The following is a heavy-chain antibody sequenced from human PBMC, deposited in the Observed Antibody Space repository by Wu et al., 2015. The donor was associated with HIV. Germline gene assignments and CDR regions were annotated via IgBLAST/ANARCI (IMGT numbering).Heavy chain of an antibody. CDR3: ARGRGSNYYMDV. J-gene: IGHJ6*03. Sequence: QVQLVQSGTEVKKPGSSVKVSCKASGGTFDNNAVSWVRQAPGQGLEWVGRILPVFATTNYAQKFLGRVTMTTDESTTTAYMELSRLSTDDTALYYCARGRGSNYYMDVWGKGTTVTVSS. V-gene: IGHV1-69*05. D-gene: IGHD3-10*01. CDR1: GGTFDNNA. CDR2: ILPVFATT.